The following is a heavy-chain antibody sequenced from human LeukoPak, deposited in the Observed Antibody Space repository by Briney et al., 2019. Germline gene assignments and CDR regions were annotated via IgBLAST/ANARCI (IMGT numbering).Heavy chain of an antibody. CDR3: AKGVGYCSSTSCYVFDY. D-gene: IGHD2-2*03. CDR1: GFTFSSYG. V-gene: IGHV3-30*18. Sequence: GRSLRLSCAASGFTFSSYGMHWVRQAPGKGLEWVAVISYDGSNKYYADSVKGRFTISRDNSKNTLYLQMNSLRAEDTAVYYCAKGVGYCSSTSCYVFDYWGQGTLVTVSS. CDR2: ISYDGSNK. J-gene: IGHJ4*02.